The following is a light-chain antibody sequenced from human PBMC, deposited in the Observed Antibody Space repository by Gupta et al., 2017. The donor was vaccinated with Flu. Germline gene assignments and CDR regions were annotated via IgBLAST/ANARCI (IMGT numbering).Light chain of an antibody. CDR3: QQYNSDALT. Sequence: DIHLTQSPSTLSAPVGDRVVITCRASETSDRWLAWYQQKPGRVPRLLMYKTSSLESGVPSRFSGSGFGTYFTLTIDGLQPDDFATYYCQQYNSDALTFGGGTKVDI. V-gene: IGKV1-5*03. J-gene: IGKJ4*02. CDR1: ETSDRW. CDR2: KTS.